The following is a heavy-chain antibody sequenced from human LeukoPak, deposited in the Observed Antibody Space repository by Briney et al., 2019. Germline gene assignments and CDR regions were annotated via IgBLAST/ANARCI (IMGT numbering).Heavy chain of an antibody. J-gene: IGHJ4*02. CDR2: INPNRGGT. CDR1: GYTFTGYY. CDR3: AREAGTYDILTGYDH. V-gene: IGHV1-2*02. Sequence: ASVSVSCRACGYTFTGYYMQWVRQARGQGREGRGWINPNRGGTKYAQKFQGRDTINRETPISTAYIELSRLRSADTAVYYCAREAGTYDILTGYDHWGQRTLVTVSS. D-gene: IGHD3-9*01.